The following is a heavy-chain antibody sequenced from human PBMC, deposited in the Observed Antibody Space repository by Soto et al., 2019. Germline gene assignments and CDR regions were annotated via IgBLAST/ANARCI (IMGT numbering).Heavy chain of an antibody. Sequence: ASVKVSCKASGYTFGHFYITWVRQAPGQGVEWMGSISPHNRNTNYAEKFRGRVTMTTDTSTTTAYMELRSLRSDDTAVYYCARDEGGYDILTGYYKAHHFDQWGQGALVTVSS. CDR2: ISPHNRNT. D-gene: IGHD3-9*01. V-gene: IGHV1-18*01. CDR1: GYTFGHFY. CDR3: ARDEGGYDILTGYYKAHHFDQ. J-gene: IGHJ4*02.